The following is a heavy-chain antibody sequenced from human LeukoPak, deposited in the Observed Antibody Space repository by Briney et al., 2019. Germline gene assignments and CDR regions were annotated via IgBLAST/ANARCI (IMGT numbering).Heavy chain of an antibody. J-gene: IGHJ5*02. Sequence: GASVKVSCKASGYTFTSYDINWVRQATGRGLEGMGWMNSNSGNTGYAQKFQGRVTMTRNTSISTAYLEMSSLRSEDPAVYYCARGVLVYCSSTSCYQTFDPWGQGTLVTVSS. CDR2: MNSNSGNT. D-gene: IGHD2-2*01. CDR1: GYTFTSYD. CDR3: ARGVLVYCSSTSCYQTFDP. V-gene: IGHV1-8*01.